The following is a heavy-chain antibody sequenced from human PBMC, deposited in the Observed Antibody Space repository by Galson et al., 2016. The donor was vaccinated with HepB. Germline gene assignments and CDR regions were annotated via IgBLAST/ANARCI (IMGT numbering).Heavy chain of an antibody. CDR2: INPNSGGT. CDR1: GYTFTGYY. J-gene: IGHJ4*02. CDR3: ARGSAETIYVWGSYRYPDY. V-gene: IGHV1-2*02. D-gene: IGHD3-16*02. Sequence: SVKVSCKASGYTFTGYYLHWVRQAPGHGLEWMGWINPNSGGTNYAQKFQGRVTMTRDTSISTAYMELSRLRSDDTAVYYCARGSAETIYVWGSYRYPDYWGQGTLVTVSS.